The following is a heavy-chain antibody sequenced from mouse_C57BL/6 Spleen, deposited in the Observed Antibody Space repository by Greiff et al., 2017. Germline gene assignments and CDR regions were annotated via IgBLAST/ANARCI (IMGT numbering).Heavy chain of an antibody. CDR2: IYPRDGSN. J-gene: IGHJ4*01. V-gene: IGHV1-78*01. Sequence: VQLLQSDAGLVKPGASVKISCKVSGYTFTDYTIHWMQQRPEQGLEWIGYIYPRDGSNKYTEKLKGQVTFSADKSTSTVYLQLNRLTSEDSAVYSCARRVTGPFYAMDYWGQGTSVTVSS. CDR3: ARRVTGPFYAMDY. D-gene: IGHD2-1*01. CDR1: GYTFTDYT.